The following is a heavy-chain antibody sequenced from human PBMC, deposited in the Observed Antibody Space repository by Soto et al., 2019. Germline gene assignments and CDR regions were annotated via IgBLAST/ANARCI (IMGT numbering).Heavy chain of an antibody. CDR3: AREDVTSPSSNCFDP. CDR1: GGTFSSYA. Sequence: QVQLVQSGAEVKKPGSSVKVSCKASGGTFSSYAISWVRQAPGQGLEWMGGIIPIFGTANYAQKFQGRVTVTAGEDTSTAYMQLSSLRAEDTAVYYCAREDVTSPSSNCFDPWGQGTLVTVSS. J-gene: IGHJ5*02. D-gene: IGHD4-17*01. CDR2: IIPIFGTA. V-gene: IGHV1-69*12.